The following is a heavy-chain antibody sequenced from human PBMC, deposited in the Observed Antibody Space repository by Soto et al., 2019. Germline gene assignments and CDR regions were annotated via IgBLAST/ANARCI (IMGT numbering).Heavy chain of an antibody. CDR3: ARLGPSHGDSDDYSRYFDS. CDR2: IYHSGIA. J-gene: IGHJ4*02. D-gene: IGHD3-22*01. Sequence: PXETLSLTCVVSVVSISSGGYSWSWIRQPPWKGLEWISYIYHSGIAYYNPSLKSRVTTSVDRSKNHFFLKLTAVTAADTAVYYCARLGPSHGDSDDYSRYFDSLGQGARVTVSS. CDR1: VVSISSGGYS. V-gene: IGHV4-30-2*01.